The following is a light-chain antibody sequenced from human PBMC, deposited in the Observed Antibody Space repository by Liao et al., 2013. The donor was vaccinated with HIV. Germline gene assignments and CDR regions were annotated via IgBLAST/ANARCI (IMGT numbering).Light chain of an antibody. CDR3: QVWHQGSDHRV. Sequence: SYELTQPPSVSVSPGQTARITCSGDALPKQYAYWYQQKPGQAPVLLIYKDSERPSGIPERFSGSNSGNTATLTISRVEAGDEADYYCQVWHQGSDHRVFGGGTRLTVL. CDR1: ALPKQY. J-gene: IGLJ3*02. CDR2: KDS. V-gene: IGLV3-25*02.